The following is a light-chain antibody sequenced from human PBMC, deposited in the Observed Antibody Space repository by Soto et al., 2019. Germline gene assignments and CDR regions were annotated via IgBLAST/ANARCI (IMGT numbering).Light chain of an antibody. CDR3: QQYGSSPWT. CDR1: QSVSNY. Sequence: EFVLTQSPATLSLSPGEIATLSCRASQSVSNYLAWYQQKPGQAPRLLIFGTSSRATGIPDRFSGSGSETHFTLTINGLEPEDFAMYFCQQYGSSPWTFGQGTKVDIK. CDR2: GTS. J-gene: IGKJ1*01. V-gene: IGKV3-20*01.